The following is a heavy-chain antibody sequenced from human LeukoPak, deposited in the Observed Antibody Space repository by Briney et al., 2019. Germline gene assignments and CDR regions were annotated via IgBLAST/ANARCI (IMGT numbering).Heavy chain of an antibody. J-gene: IGHJ6*03. V-gene: IGHV1-69*05. Sequence: SVKVSCKASGGTFSSYAISWVRQAPGQGLEWMGGIIPIFGTANYAQKFQGRVTITTDESTSTAYMELSSLRSEDTAVYYCARGGLSPNYYYYYMNVWGKGTTVTVSS. CDR1: GGTFSSYA. CDR3: ARGGLSPNYYYYYMNV. CDR2: IIPIFGTA.